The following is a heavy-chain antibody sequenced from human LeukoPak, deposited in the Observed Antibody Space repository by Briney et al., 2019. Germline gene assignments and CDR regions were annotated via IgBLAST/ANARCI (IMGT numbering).Heavy chain of an antibody. D-gene: IGHD3-22*01. V-gene: IGHV1-18*01. Sequence: KLQGRVTMTTDTSTSTAYMELRSLRSDDTAVYYCARASRSTMIVVAPRAFDYWGQGTLVTVSS. CDR3: ARASRSTMIVVAPRAFDY. J-gene: IGHJ4*02.